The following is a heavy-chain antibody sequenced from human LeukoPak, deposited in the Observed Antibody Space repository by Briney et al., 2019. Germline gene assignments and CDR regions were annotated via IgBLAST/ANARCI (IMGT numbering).Heavy chain of an antibody. J-gene: IGHJ4*02. Sequence: PGGSLRLSCGASGFTFDDYGMRWVRHLPGKGVEWVSGINRNGDSTDYAGSVKGRFTISSDNAKNPHFLQMNSLRVEDTALYYCARGFRNGPFDCWGQGTLVPVSS. CDR1: GFTFDDYG. CDR2: INRNGDST. CDR3: ARGFRNGPFDC. D-gene: IGHD2-8*01. V-gene: IGHV3-20*04.